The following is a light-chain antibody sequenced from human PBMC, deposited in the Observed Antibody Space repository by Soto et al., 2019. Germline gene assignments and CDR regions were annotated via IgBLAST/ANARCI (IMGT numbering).Light chain of an antibody. V-gene: IGKV1-33*01. CDR3: QQTDSLPIT. J-gene: IGKJ5*01. Sequence: DIQMTQSPSSLSASVGDRVTITCRASQDISNYLKWYQQRPGKAPKLLIYDASNLERGVPSRFSGTRSGTHFTFAITSLQPEDVATYYWQQTDSLPITFGNGTRREI. CDR2: DAS. CDR1: QDISNY.